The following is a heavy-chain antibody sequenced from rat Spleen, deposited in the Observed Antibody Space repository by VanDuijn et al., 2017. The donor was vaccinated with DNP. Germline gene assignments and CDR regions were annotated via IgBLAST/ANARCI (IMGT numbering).Heavy chain of an antibody. CDR2: IGYQGSGI. Sequence: EVQLVESGGGLVQPGRSLKLSCVASGFTFSDFYMAWVRQAPKKGLEFVASIGYQGSGIYYGASVRGRFAVSRDDAENTLYLQMDSLRSADTATYFCARGGSNYAMDARGQGTSVTVSS. CDR3: ARGGSNYAMDA. J-gene: IGHJ4*01. V-gene: IGHV5-22*01. CDR1: GFTFSDFY. D-gene: IGHD5-1*01.